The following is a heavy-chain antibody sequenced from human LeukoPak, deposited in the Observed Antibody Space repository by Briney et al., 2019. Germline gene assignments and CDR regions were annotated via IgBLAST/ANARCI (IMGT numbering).Heavy chain of an antibody. V-gene: IGHV4-39*07. CDR1: GGSISSGSYY. D-gene: IGHD3-3*01. Sequence: SETLSLTCTVSGGSISSGSYYWGWIRRPPGKGLEWIGSIYYSGSTYYNPSLKSRITISLDTSKNQFSLKLSSVTAADTAVYYCARDKTFEVVNYFDYWGQGTLVTVSS. J-gene: IGHJ4*02. CDR3: ARDKTFEVVNYFDY. CDR2: IYYSGST.